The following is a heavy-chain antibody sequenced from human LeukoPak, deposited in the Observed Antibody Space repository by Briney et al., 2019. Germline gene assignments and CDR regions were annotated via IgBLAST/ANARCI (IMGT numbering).Heavy chain of an antibody. J-gene: IGHJ4*02. D-gene: IGHD6-19*01. CDR3: ASWPGGWYGEDS. Sequence: GGSLRLSCAASGFAFSIYALSWVRQAPGEGLEWVSSISSSSSYIYYADSVKGRFTISRDNAKNSLYLQMNSLRAEDTAVYYCASWPGGWYGEDSWGQGTLVTVSS. CDR1: GFAFSIYA. V-gene: IGHV3-21*04. CDR2: ISSSSSYI.